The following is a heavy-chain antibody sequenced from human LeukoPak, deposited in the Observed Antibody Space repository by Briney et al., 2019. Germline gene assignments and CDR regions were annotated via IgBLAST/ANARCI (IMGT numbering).Heavy chain of an antibody. D-gene: IGHD3-10*01. CDR1: GFTFSSYG. Sequence: GRSLRLSCAASGFTFSSYGMHWVRQAPGKGLEWVAAISYDGSNKFYADSVKGRFTISRDNAKNSLYLQMNSLRAEDTALYYCARGGWFGELLFDYWGQGTLVTVSS. J-gene: IGHJ4*02. CDR3: ARGGWFGELLFDY. CDR2: ISYDGSNK. V-gene: IGHV3-30*03.